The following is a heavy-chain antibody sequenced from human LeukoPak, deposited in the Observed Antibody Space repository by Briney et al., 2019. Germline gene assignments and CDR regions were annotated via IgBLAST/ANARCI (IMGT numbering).Heavy chain of an antibody. CDR3: ASATGRWFGEPGGY. V-gene: IGHV3-30-3*01. CDR2: ISYDGSNK. D-gene: IGHD3-10*01. Sequence: GSLRLSCAASGFTFSSYAMHWVRPAPGKGLEWVSVISYDGSNKYYADSVKGRFTISRDNSKNTLYLQMNSLRAEDTAVYYCASATGRWFGEPGGYWGQGTLVTVSS. J-gene: IGHJ4*02. CDR1: GFTFSSYA.